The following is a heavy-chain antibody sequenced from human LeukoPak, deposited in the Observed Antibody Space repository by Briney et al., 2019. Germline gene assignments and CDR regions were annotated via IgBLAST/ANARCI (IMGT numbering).Heavy chain of an antibody. CDR1: GGSFSGYY. J-gene: IGHJ4*02. CDR2: INHSGST. D-gene: IGHD2-15*01. CDR3: ARGVGYCSGGSCQDFDY. V-gene: IGHV4-34*01. Sequence: PSETLSLTCAVYGGSFSGYYWSWIRQPPGKGLEWIGEINHSGSTNYNPSLKSRVTISVYTSKNQFSLKLSSVTAADTAVYYCARGVGYCSGGSCQDFDYWGQGTLVTVSS.